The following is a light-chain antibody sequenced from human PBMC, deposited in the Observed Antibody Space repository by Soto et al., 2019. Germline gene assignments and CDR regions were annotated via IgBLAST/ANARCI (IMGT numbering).Light chain of an antibody. CDR2: AAS. V-gene: IGKV1-39*01. CDR1: QSISLF. J-gene: IGKJ1*01. CDR3: HQTDSIRDT. Sequence: DIQMNQSPSSLSASVGDTVTITCRASQSISLFLNWYQQKPGKAPKLLIYAASSLQSGVPSRFTGNGSGTDFTLTISSLQPEDFATYSCHQTDSIRDTFRQGTEVEIK.